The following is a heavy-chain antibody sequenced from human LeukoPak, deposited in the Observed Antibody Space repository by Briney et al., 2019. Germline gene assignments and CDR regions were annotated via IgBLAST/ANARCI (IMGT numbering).Heavy chain of an antibody. D-gene: IGHD3-10*01. CDR2: IRSDGSNK. J-gene: IGHJ6*02. CDR3: ARAGYYGSGSYRNYYYGMDV. CDR1: GFTFSSYG. Sequence: AGGCLRLSCAASGFTFSSYGMHWVRQAPGKGLEWVAVIRSDGSNKYYADSVKGRFTISRDNSKNTLYLQMNSLRAEDTAVYYCARAGYYGSGSYRNYYYGMDVWGQGTTVTVSS. V-gene: IGHV3-33*01.